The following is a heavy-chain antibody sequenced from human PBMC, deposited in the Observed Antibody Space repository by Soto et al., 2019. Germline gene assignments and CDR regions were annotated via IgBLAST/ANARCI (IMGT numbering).Heavy chain of an antibody. Sequence: PSETLSLTCTVSGGSISSYYWSWIRQPPGKGLEWIGYIYYSGSTNYNPSLKSRVTISVDTSKNQFSLKLSSVTAADTAVYYCARLYYYGSGYNYYYYMDVWGKGTTVTVSS. J-gene: IGHJ6*03. D-gene: IGHD3-10*01. CDR2: IYYSGST. CDR1: GGSISSYY. V-gene: IGHV4-59*08. CDR3: ARLYYYGSGYNYYYYMDV.